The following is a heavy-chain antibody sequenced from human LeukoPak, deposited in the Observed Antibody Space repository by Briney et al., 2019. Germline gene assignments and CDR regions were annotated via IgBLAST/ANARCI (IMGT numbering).Heavy chain of an antibody. CDR3: ASRRDGYSYYFDY. CDR1: GFTFSSYG. J-gene: IGHJ4*02. CDR2: IRYDGSNK. Sequence: GGSLRLSCAASGFTFSSYGMHWVRQVPGKGLEWVAFIRYDGSNKYYADSVKGQFTISRDNSKNTLYLQMNSLRAEDTAVYYCASRRDGYSYYFDYWGQGTLVTVSS. D-gene: IGHD5-24*01. V-gene: IGHV3-30*02.